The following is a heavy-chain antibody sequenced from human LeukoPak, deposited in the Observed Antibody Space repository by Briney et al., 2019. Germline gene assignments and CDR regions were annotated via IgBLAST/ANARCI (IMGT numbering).Heavy chain of an antibody. D-gene: IGHD2-21*02. V-gene: IGHV3-74*01. CDR1: GYTFSIYW. CDR2: LNSDASVT. Sequence: GGSLRLSCAASGYTFSIYWMHWVRQTPGKGLVWVSRLNSDASVTSYADSVKGRFTISRDNAKNTLYLQMNSLRAEDTALYYCVREYCGGDCYTDFWGQGTLVTVSS. CDR3: VREYCGGDCYTDF. J-gene: IGHJ4*02.